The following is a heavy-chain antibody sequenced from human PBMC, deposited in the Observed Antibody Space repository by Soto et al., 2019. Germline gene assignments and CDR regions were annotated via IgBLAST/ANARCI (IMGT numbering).Heavy chain of an antibody. V-gene: IGHV4-39*07. CDR2: IHYSGST. CDR3: ARKNTAMVHNWFDP. Sequence: PSETLSLTCTVSGDSVDSVDYYWGWIRQPPGKGLEWIASIHYSGSTYYNPSLKSRATISGDTSKNQFSLKLSSVTAADTAVYYCARKNTAMVHNWFDPWGQGTLVTVSS. J-gene: IGHJ5*02. D-gene: IGHD5-18*01. CDR1: GDSVDSVDYY.